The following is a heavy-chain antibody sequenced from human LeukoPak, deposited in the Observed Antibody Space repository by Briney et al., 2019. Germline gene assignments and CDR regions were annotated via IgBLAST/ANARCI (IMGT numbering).Heavy chain of an antibody. J-gene: IGHJ4*02. V-gene: IGHV3-11*01. CDR1: GFTFSDYY. D-gene: IGHD3-22*01. Sequence: GGSLRLSCAASGFTFSDYYMGWIRQAPGKGLEWVSYISSSGSTIYYADSVKGRFTISRDNAKNSLYLQLNSLRAEDTAVYYCARNYYDSSGYIDYWGQGTLVTVSS. CDR2: ISSSGSTI. CDR3: ARNYYDSSGYIDY.